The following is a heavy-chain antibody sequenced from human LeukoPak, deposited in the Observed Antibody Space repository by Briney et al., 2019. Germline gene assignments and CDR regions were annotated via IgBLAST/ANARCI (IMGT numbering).Heavy chain of an antibody. Sequence: SVKVSCKASGVTFTSSAVQWVRQARGQRLVWIGWIVVGSGNTNYAQKFQERVAITRDMSTSTAYMELSSLRSEDTAVYYCAAGGIAVAPMTFDIWGQGTMVTVSS. V-gene: IGHV1-58*01. CDR1: GVTFTSSA. D-gene: IGHD6-19*01. CDR2: IVVGSGNT. CDR3: AAGGIAVAPMTFDI. J-gene: IGHJ3*02.